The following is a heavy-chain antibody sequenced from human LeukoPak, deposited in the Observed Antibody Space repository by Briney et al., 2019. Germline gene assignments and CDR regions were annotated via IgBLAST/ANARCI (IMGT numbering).Heavy chain of an antibody. CDR2: ISGSGGST. CDR1: GFTFSSYA. J-gene: IGHJ4*02. Sequence: GGSLRLSCAASGFTFSSYAMSWVRQAPGKGLEWASSISGSGGSTYYVDSVKGRFSVSRDNSKNTLYLQMNSLRADDTAVYYCAKWGLRAYGDNGGFDYWGQGTLVTVSS. V-gene: IGHV3-23*01. CDR3: AKWGLRAYGDNGGFDY. D-gene: IGHD4-23*01.